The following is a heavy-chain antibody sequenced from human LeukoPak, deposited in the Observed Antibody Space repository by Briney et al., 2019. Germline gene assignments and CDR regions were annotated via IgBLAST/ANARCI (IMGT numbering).Heavy chain of an antibody. Sequence: ASVKVSCKASGGTFSSYAISWARQAPGQGLEWMGGIIPIFGTANYAQKFQGRVTITADESTSTAYMELSSLRSEDTAVYYCARSVRCGGSCYSHFDYWGQGTLVTVYS. CDR3: ARSVRCGGSCYSHFDY. V-gene: IGHV1-69*01. CDR1: GGTFSSYA. J-gene: IGHJ4*02. D-gene: IGHD2-15*01. CDR2: IIPIFGTA.